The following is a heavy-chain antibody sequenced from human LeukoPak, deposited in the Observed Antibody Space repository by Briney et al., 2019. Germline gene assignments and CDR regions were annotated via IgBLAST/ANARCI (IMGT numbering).Heavy chain of an antibody. Sequence: SETLSLTCTVSGGSISSGGYYWSWTRQHPGKGLEWIGYIYYSGSTYYNPSLKSRVTISVDTSKNQFSLKLSSVTAADTAVYYCARAPMGYSSSSDAFDIWGQGTMVTVSS. CDR2: IYYSGST. CDR3: ARAPMGYSSSSDAFDI. CDR1: GGSISSGGYY. V-gene: IGHV4-31*03. J-gene: IGHJ3*02. D-gene: IGHD6-6*01.